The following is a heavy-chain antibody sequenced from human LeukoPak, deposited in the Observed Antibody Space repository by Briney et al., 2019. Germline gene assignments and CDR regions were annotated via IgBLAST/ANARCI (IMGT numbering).Heavy chain of an antibody. Sequence: ASVKVSCKASGYTFTGYYMHWVRQAAGQGLEWMGWINPNSGGTNYAQKFQGRVTMTRDTSISTAYMELSRLRSDDTAVYYCARIPLYCSSTSCYLGGWFDPWGQGTLVTVSS. CDR1: GYTFTGYY. CDR3: ARIPLYCSSTSCYLGGWFDP. V-gene: IGHV1-2*02. CDR2: INPNSGGT. J-gene: IGHJ5*02. D-gene: IGHD2-2*01.